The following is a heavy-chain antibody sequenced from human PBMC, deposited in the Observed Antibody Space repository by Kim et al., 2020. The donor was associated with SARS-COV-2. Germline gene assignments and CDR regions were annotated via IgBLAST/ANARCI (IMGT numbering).Heavy chain of an antibody. V-gene: IGHV1-18*01. Sequence: ASVKVSCKASGYTFTSYGISWVRQAPGQGLEWMGWISAYNGNTNYAQKLQGRVTMTTDTSTSTAYMELRSLRSDDTAVYYCARDDNSAYGSGSYSLDYWGQGTLVSVSS. D-gene: IGHD3-10*01. CDR2: ISAYNGNT. CDR1: GYTFTSYG. CDR3: ARDDNSAYGSGSYSLDY. J-gene: IGHJ4*02.